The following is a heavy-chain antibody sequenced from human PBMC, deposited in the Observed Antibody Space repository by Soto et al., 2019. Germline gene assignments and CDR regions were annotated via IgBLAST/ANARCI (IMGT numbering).Heavy chain of an antibody. Sequence: SVKVSCKASGGTFSSYAISWVRQAPGQGLEWMGGIIPIFGTANYAQKFQGRVTITADESTSTAYMELSSLRSEDTAVYYCARFSVGVPAAMGWFDSWGQRPLVTLFS. CDR3: ARFSVGVPAAMGWFDS. D-gene: IGHD2-2*01. CDR2: IIPIFGTA. V-gene: IGHV1-69*13. J-gene: IGHJ5*01. CDR1: GGTFSSYA.